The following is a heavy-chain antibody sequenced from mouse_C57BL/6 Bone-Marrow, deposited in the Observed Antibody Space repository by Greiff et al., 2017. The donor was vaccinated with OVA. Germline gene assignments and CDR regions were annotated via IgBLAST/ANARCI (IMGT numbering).Heavy chain of an antibody. Sequence: QVQLQQPGAELVKPGASVKMSCKASGYTFTSYWITWVKQRPGQGLEWIGDIYPGSGGTNYNEKFKSKATLTVDTSSGTAYMQLSSLTSEDSAVYYCARHGSSHWYFDVWGTGTTVTVSS. CDR2: IYPGSGGT. CDR1: GYTFTSYW. J-gene: IGHJ1*03. D-gene: IGHD1-1*01. CDR3: ARHGSSHWYFDV. V-gene: IGHV1-55*01.